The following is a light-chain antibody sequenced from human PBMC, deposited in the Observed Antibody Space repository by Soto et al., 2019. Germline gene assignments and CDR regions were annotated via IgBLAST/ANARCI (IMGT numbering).Light chain of an antibody. CDR2: AAS. J-gene: IGKJ3*01. Sequence: DIQMTQSPSSLSASVGDRVTITCRASQSISSYLNWYQQKPGKAPKLLIYAASSLQSGVPSRFSGGGSGTDFTLTISSLQPEDFATYYCQQSYSTPQFTFGPGTKVDNK. CDR3: QQSYSTPQFT. CDR1: QSISSY. V-gene: IGKV1-39*01.